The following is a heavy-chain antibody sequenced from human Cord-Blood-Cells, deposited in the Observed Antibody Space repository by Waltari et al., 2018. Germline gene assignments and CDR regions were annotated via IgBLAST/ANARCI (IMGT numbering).Heavy chain of an antibody. J-gene: IGHJ4*02. V-gene: IGHV1-69*01. D-gene: IGHD1-26*01. CDR1: GATFSRYA. CDR3: ARGYSGSPYYFDY. CDR2: IIPICCTA. Sequence: QGQLVQSGPEGKQPGSSVTVSSKGFGATFSRYAISSLAQAPGQGLVWMGWIIPICCTANFAQKFQGRVTITADESTSTAYMELSSLRSEDTAVYYCARGYSGSPYYFDYWGQGTLVTVSS.